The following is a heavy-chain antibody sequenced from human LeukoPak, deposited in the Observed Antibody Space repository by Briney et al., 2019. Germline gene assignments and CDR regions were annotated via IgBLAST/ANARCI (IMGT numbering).Heavy chain of an antibody. V-gene: IGHV4-31*03. CDR2: IYYSGST. J-gene: IGHJ5*02. CDR3: ARVINPLLTGHYYGSGSYPRNWFDP. Sequence: PSQTLSLTCTVSDGSISSGGYYWSWIRQHPGKGLEWIGYIYYSGSTYYHPSLTSRVTISVDTSKNQFSLKLSSVTAADTAVYYCARVINPLLTGHYYGSGSYPRNWFDPWGQGTLVTVSS. D-gene: IGHD3-10*01. CDR1: DGSISSGGYY.